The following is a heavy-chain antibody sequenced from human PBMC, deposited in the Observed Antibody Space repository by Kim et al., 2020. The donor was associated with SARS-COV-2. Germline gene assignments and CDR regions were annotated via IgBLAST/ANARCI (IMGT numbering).Heavy chain of an antibody. D-gene: IGHD4-4*01. CDR2: IIPIFGTA. CDR1: GGTFSSYA. J-gene: IGHJ6*03. CDR3: AIHRAPYTSYYYYYYMDV. V-gene: IGHV1-69*13. Sequence: SVKVSCKASGGTFSSYAISWVRQAPGQGLEWMGGIIPIFGTANYAQKFQGRVTITADESTSTAYMELSSLRSEDTAVYYCAIHRAPYTSYYYYYYMDVWGKGTTVTVSS.